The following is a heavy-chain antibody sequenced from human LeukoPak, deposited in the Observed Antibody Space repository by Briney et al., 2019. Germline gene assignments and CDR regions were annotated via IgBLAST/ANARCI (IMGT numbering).Heavy chain of an antibody. J-gene: IGHJ4*02. Sequence: GGSLRLSCAASGFTFSTYTMNWVRQAPGKGLEWVSYVSSSGGTIYYADSVKGRFTISRDNAKNSLYLQMNSLRAEDTAFYYCARDDNWGFDYWGQGALVTVSS. CDR2: VSSSGGTI. D-gene: IGHD7-27*01. CDR1: GFTFSTYT. V-gene: IGHV3-48*04. CDR3: ARDDNWGFDY.